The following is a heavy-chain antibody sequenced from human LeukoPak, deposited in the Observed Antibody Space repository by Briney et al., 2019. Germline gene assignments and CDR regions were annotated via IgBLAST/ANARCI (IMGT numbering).Heavy chain of an antibody. J-gene: IGHJ6*03. CDR3: ARDLVPAVTGVYYYYMDV. CDR2: INHRRST. Sequence: SETLSLTCAVYGGSFSGYYWSWIRQPPGRGLEGIGEINHRRSTNYNPSLKSRVTMSVDTSKNQFSLNLSSVTAEDTAVYYCARDLVPAVTGVYYYYMDVWGKGTTVTVSS. CDR1: GGSFSGYY. D-gene: IGHD2-2*01. V-gene: IGHV4-34*01.